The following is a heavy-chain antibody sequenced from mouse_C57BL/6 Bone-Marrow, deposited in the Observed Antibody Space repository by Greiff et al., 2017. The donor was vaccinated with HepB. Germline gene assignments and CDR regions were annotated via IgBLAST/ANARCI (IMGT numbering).Heavy chain of an antibody. CDR1: GFTFSSYT. J-gene: IGHJ3*01. CDR3: ARQGYYMGFAY. V-gene: IGHV5-9*01. CDR2: ISGGGGNT. D-gene: IGHD1-1*01. Sequence: EVMLVESGGGLVKPGGSLKLSCAASGFTFSSYTMSWVRQTPEKRLEWVATISGGGGNTYYPDSVKGRFTISRDNAKNTLYLQMSSLRSEDTALYYCARQGYYMGFAYWGQGTLVTVSA.